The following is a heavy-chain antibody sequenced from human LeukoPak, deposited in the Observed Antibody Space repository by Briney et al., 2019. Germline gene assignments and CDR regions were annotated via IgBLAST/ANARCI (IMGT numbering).Heavy chain of an antibody. V-gene: IGHV3-66*01. CDR2: LYSGGNT. CDR3: ATRNWGSRASDY. J-gene: IGHJ4*02. CDR1: GFTVSSSH. Sequence: GGSLRLSCAVSGFTVSSSHMSWVRQAPGKGLEWVSVLYSGGNTFYEDSVKGRFTISRDNSKNTLYLQMNSLRAEDTAVYYCATRNWGSRASDYWGQGTLVTVSS. D-gene: IGHD7-27*01.